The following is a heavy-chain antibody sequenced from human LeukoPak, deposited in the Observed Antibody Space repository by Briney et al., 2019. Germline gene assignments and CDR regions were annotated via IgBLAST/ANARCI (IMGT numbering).Heavy chain of an antibody. CDR2: INPNSGGT. J-gene: IGHJ6*02. CDR3: ARTGGPAAMFPYYYYGMDV. V-gene: IGHV1-2*04. Sequence: ASVKVSCKASGYTFTGYYMHWVRQAPGQGLEWVGWINPNSGGTNYAQKFQGWVTMTRDTSISTAYMELSRLRSDDTAVYYCARTGGPAAMFPYYYYGMDVWGQGTTVTVSS. CDR1: GYTFTGYY. D-gene: IGHD2-2*01.